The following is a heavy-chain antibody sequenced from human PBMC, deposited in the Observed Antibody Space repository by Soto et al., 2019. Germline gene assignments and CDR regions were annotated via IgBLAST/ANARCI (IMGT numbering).Heavy chain of an antibody. CDR1: GYTFTGHY. Sequence: GASVKVSCKASGYTFTGHYMHWVRQAPGQGLEWMGWISAYNGNTNYAQKLQGRVTMTTDTSTSTAYMELRSLRSDDTAVYYCARVGIVGAPREYYYYYYGMDVWGQGTTVTVSS. CDR2: ISAYNGNT. D-gene: IGHD1-26*01. J-gene: IGHJ6*02. CDR3: ARVGIVGAPREYYYYYYGMDV. V-gene: IGHV1-18*04.